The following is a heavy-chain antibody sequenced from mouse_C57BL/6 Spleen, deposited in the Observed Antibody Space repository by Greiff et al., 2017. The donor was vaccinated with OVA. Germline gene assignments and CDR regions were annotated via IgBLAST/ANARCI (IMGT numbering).Heavy chain of an antibody. CDR2: INPGSGGT. V-gene: IGHV1-54*01. Sequence: VQLQESGAELVRPGTSVKVSCKASGYAFTNYLIEWVKQRPGQGLEWIGVINPGSGGTNYNEKFKGKATLTADKSSSTAYMQLSSLTSEDSAVYFCARRTGYYAMDYWGQGTSVAVSS. CDR1: GYAFTNYL. J-gene: IGHJ4*01. CDR3: ARRTGYYAMDY.